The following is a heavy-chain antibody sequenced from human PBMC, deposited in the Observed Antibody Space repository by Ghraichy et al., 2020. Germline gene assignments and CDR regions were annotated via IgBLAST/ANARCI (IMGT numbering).Heavy chain of an antibody. J-gene: IGHJ6*02. CDR2: ISYDGSNK. CDR1: GFTFSSYG. Sequence: GGSLRLSCAASGFTFSSYGMHWVRQAPGKGLEWVAVISYDGSNKYYADSVKGRFTISRDNSKNTLYLQMNSLRAEDTAVYYCAKDPIEELPDYYYYYGMDVWGQGTTVTVSS. D-gene: IGHD1-26*01. V-gene: IGHV3-30*18. CDR3: AKDPIEELPDYYYYYGMDV.